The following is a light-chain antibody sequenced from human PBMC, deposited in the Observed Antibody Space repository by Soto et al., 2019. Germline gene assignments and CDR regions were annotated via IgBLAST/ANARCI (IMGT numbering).Light chain of an antibody. V-gene: IGKV1-6*02. CDR1: QGIGND. CDR3: LQDHNYPLT. J-gene: IGKJ4*01. CDR2: AAA. Sequence: AIQMAQSPSSLSASVGDSVTITCRASQGIGNDVGWFQQKPWKAPKLLIYAAATLQSGVPSRFSGSRSGTDFTITISSLQPEDFATYYCLQDHNYPLTFGGGTKVEIK.